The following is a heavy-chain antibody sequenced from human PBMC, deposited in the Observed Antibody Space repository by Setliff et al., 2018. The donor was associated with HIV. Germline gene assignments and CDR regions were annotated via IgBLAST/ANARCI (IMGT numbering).Heavy chain of an antibody. CDR1: DDPISGYY. CDR2: LYVSGDT. J-gene: IGHJ6*03. CDR3: ALTGHRLLRGYMDV. D-gene: IGHD2-15*01. V-gene: IGHV4-4*07. Sequence: SETLSLTCYVTDDPISGYYWSWVRQPAGKGLEWIGRLYVSGDTNYNPSLKSRVTMSLDTSKKHFSLKLKSVTAADTAVYYCALTGHRLLRGYMDVWGKGTTVTVS.